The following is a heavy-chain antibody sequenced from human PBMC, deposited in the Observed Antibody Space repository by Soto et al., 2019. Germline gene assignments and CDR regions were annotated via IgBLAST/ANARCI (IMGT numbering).Heavy chain of an antibody. D-gene: IGHD3-10*01. CDR1: GGSFSGYY. Sequence: KPSETLSLTCAVYGGSFSGYYWSWIRQPPGKGLEWIGEINHSGSTNYNPSLKSRVTISVDTSKNQFSLKLSSVTAADTAVYYCAALSRMVRGVINWFDPWGQGTLVTVSS. CDR3: AALSRMVRGVINWFDP. J-gene: IGHJ5*02. CDR2: INHSGST. V-gene: IGHV4-34*01.